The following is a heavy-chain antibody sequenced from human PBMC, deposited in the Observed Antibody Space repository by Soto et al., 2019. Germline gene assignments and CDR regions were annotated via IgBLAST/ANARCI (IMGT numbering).Heavy chain of an antibody. CDR3: ARSHYYYGSGSYSWFDP. CDR1: GGSISSYY. J-gene: IGHJ5*02. V-gene: IGHV4-59*01. D-gene: IGHD3-10*01. CDR2: IYYSGST. Sequence: SETLSLTCTVSGGSISSYYWSWIRQPPGKGLEWIGYIYYSGSTNYNPSLKSRVTISVDTSKNQFSLKLSSVTAADTAVYYCARSHYYYGSGSYSWFDPWGQGTLVTV.